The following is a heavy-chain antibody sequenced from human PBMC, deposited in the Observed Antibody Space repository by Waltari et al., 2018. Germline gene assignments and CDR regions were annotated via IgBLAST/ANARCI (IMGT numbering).Heavy chain of an antibody. CDR2: ISYSGTT. CDR1: GGSISSGSYY. J-gene: IGHJ5*02. V-gene: IGHV4-39*07. CDR3: ARYYGNGEGWLDP. D-gene: IGHD3-3*01. Sequence: QLQLQESGPGLVKPSETLSLTCTVSGGSISSGSYYWGWIPQPPGKGLESIGYISYSGTTYYNLSLKSRVTMSVDTSRDQYSLSLRSVAAADTAVYYCARYYGNGEGWLDPWGQGTLVTGSS.